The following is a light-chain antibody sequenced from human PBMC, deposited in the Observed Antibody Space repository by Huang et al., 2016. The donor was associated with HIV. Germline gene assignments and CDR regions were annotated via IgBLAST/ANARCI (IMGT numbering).Light chain of an antibody. V-gene: IGKV4-1*01. Sequence: DIVMTQSPDSLAVFLGERATINCKSSQSVLYSSNNKNYLAWYQQKPGQPPTLLIYWASTREAGVPDRFSGSGSGTDFTLTISSLQAEDVAVYYCQQYYSTLTFGGGTKVEIK. CDR2: WAS. CDR1: QSVLYSSNNKNY. CDR3: QQYYSTLT. J-gene: IGKJ4*01.